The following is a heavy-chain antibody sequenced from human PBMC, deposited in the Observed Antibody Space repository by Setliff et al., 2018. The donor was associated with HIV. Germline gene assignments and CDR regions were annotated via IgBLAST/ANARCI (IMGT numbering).Heavy chain of an antibody. Sequence: SETLSLTCAVSGGSVDSRDYYWGWIRQPPGRGLEWIGNILYGGTTYYTPSLKSRVSISVDTSRNQFSLRLNSVTAADTAVYYCARPTTGLGGGAAFDIWGQGTMVTVSS. V-gene: IGHV4-39*01. CDR2: ILYGGTT. D-gene: IGHD2-8*01. CDR1: GGSVDSRDYY. J-gene: IGHJ3*02. CDR3: ARPTTGLGGGAAFDI.